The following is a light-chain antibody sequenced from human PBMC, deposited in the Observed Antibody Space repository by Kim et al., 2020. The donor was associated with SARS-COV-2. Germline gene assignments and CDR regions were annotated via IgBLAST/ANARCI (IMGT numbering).Light chain of an antibody. V-gene: IGLV3-1*01. CDR1: KLGDKY. Sequence: SYELTQPPSVSVSPGQTASITCSGHKLGDKYVSWYQQKPGQSPVVVIYQVNQRPSGIPERFSGSNSGHTAPLTISGTQAMDEADYHCQAWDSSTHNYV. CDR3: QAWDSSTHNYV. J-gene: IGLJ1*01. CDR2: QVN.